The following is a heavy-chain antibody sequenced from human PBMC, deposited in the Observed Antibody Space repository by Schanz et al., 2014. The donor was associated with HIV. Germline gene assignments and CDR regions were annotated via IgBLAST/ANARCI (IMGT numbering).Heavy chain of an antibody. J-gene: IGHJ4*02. CDR3: ARSLSGDYVVSFDY. Sequence: EVQLLESGGGLVQPGGSLRLSCAASGFTFSSYWTHWVRQVPGKGLAWISRIKNDGSSTSYADSVKGRFTISRDNSKNTLYLQMNSLRAEDTAVYYCARSLSGDYVVSFDYWGQRTLVTVSS. V-gene: IGHV3-74*02. D-gene: IGHD4-17*01. CDR1: GFTFSSYW. CDR2: IKNDGSST.